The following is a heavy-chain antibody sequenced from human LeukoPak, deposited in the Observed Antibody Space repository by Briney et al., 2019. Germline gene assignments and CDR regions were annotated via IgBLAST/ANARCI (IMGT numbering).Heavy chain of an antibody. Sequence: SETLSLTCTVSGGSISRSSYYWGWIRQPPGKGLEWIGTIYYSGSTYYNPSLKSRVTISVDTSKNRFSLKLISVTAADTAVYYCARQGIAVATTTFDSWGQGTLATVSS. J-gene: IGHJ4*02. CDR2: IYYSGST. V-gene: IGHV4-39*01. D-gene: IGHD6-19*01. CDR1: GGSISRSSYY. CDR3: ARQGIAVATTTFDS.